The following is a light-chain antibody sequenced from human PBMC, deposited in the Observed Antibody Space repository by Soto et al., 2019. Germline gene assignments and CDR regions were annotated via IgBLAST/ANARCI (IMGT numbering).Light chain of an antibody. CDR2: GAS. CDR1: HSVDSTH. Sequence: EIVLTQSPGTLSLSPGERATLSCRTSHSVDSTHLAWYQQKPGQAPRLLIHGASGRATGIPDRFGGSGSGTDFTLTISRLEPEDVAVYYCQHYGDARTFGQGTKVEVK. J-gene: IGKJ1*01. V-gene: IGKV3-20*01. CDR3: QHYGDART.